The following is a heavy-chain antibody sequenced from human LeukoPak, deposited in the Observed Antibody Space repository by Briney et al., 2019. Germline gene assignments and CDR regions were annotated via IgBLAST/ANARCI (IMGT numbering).Heavy chain of an antibody. V-gene: IGHV3-74*01. CDR1: GFTFSSYW. CDR2: INTDGSST. CDR3: ARDREDTAMVPYYFDY. D-gene: IGHD5-18*01. J-gene: IGHJ4*02. Sequence: AGGSLRLSCAASGFTFSSYWMHWFRQAPGKGLVWVSRINTDGSSTSYADSVKGRFTISRDNAKNSLYLQMNSLRAEDTAVCYCARDREDTAMVPYYFDYWGQGTLVTVSS.